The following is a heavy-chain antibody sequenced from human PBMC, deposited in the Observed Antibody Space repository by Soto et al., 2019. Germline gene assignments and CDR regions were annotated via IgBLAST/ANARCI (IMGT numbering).Heavy chain of an antibody. CDR3: ARELWMAGVVYSFDS. J-gene: IGHJ4*02. CDR2: ISSNGDT. Sequence: PSETLSLTCTISGGSINSNFLTWIRQPAGKGLEWIGRISSNGDTNYNPSLRGRVSMSLDTSKNHFSLKLNSVTASDTAVYFCARELWMAGVVYSFDSWGPLTLVT. D-gene: IGHD6-19*01. CDR1: GGSINSNF. V-gene: IGHV4-4*07.